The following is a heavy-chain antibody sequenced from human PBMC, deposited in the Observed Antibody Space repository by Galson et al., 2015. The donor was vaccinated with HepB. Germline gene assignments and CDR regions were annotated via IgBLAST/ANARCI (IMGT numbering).Heavy chain of an antibody. CDR1: GYTFTSYG. V-gene: IGHV1-18*01. J-gene: IGHJ6*03. CDR3: ARVAPSWVSIFGVVISADYYYYYMDV. D-gene: IGHD3-3*01. CDR2: ISAYNGNT. Sequence: SVKVSCKASGYTFTSYGISWVRQAPGQGLEWMGWISAYNGNTNYAQKLQGRVTMTTDTSTSTAYMELRSLRSDDTAVYYCARVAPSWVSIFGVVISADYYYYYMDVWGKGTTVTVSS.